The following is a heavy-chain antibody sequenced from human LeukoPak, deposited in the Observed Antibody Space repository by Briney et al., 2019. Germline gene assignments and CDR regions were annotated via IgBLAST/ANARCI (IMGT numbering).Heavy chain of an antibody. Sequence: GGSLRLSCAASGFTFSNAWMSWVRQAPGKGLEWVSVIYSGGSTYYADSVKGRFTISRDNSKNTLYLQMNSLRAEDTAVYYCARDYGSHWGQGTLVTVSS. CDR3: ARDYGSH. CDR2: IYSGGST. D-gene: IGHD3-10*01. J-gene: IGHJ4*02. V-gene: IGHV3-66*01. CDR1: GFTFSNAW.